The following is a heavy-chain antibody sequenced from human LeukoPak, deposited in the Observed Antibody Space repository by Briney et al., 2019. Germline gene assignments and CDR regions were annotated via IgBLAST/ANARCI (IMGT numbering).Heavy chain of an antibody. CDR3: ARVKGAYGDSPFDY. J-gene: IGHJ4*02. D-gene: IGHD4-17*01. CDR1: GFTFSSYS. CDR2: ISSSSSYI. Sequence: GGSLRLSCAASGFTFSSYSMNWARQAPGKGLEWVSSISSSSSYIYYADSVKGRFTISRDNAKNSLYLQMNSLRAEDTAVYYCARVKGAYGDSPFDYWGQGTLVTVSS. V-gene: IGHV3-21*01.